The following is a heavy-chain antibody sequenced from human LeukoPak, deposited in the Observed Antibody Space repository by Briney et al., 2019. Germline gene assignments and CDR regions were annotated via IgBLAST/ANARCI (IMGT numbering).Heavy chain of an antibody. Sequence: PGGSLRLSCGASGFTFSSYAMHWVRQAPGKGLEWVAVVSYDGNYKYYLDSVKGRFTISRDNSKNTLNLQMNCLRPEDTALYYCATTNHCSGGSCSSWSPDSWGQGTLVIVSS. CDR3: ATTNHCSGGSCSSWSPDS. V-gene: IGHV3-30-3*01. J-gene: IGHJ4*02. CDR1: GFTFSSYA. D-gene: IGHD2-15*01. CDR2: VSYDGNYK.